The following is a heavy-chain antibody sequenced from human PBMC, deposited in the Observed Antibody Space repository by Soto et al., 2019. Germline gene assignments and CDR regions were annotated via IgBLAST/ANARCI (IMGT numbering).Heavy chain of an antibody. CDR2: INPNSGGT. Sequence: ASVKVSCKASGYTFTGYYIHWGRQAPGQRLEGLGWINPNSGGTNYAQKFQGWVTMTRDTSISTAYMELSRLRSDDTAVYYCARDSEFGVVIDYYYYYGMDVWGQGTTVTVSS. D-gene: IGHD3-3*01. CDR1: GYTFTGYY. CDR3: ARDSEFGVVIDYYYYYGMDV. V-gene: IGHV1-2*04. J-gene: IGHJ6*02.